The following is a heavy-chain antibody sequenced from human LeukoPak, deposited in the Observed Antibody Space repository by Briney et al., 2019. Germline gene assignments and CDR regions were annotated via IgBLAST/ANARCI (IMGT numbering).Heavy chain of an antibody. V-gene: IGHV3-33*01. CDR3: ARVTMVAAASYNWFVP. CDR2: IWSDGSNK. Sequence: PGGSLRLSCAASGFTFSNYGMHWVRQAPGKGLEWVAVIWSDGSNKYYAGSVRGRFTISRDNSKNTLYLQMDSLRAEDTAVYYCARVTMVAAASYNWFVPWGQGTLVTVSS. D-gene: IGHD2-15*01. J-gene: IGHJ5*02. CDR1: GFTFSNYG.